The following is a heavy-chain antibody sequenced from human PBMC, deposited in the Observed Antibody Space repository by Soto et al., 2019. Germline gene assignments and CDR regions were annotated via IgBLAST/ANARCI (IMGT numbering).Heavy chain of an antibody. CDR1: GYTFSSYA. CDR3: ARDSPPVDH. J-gene: IGHJ4*02. Sequence: QVQLVQSGAEVKKPGASVKVSCKASGYTFSSYAISWVRQAPGQGLEWMGWISAYNGNTKYAQKLQGRVTMTTDTSTSTANMEPRSLRSDDRAVYYCARDSPPVDHWGQGTLVTVSS. V-gene: IGHV1-18*01. CDR2: ISAYNGNT.